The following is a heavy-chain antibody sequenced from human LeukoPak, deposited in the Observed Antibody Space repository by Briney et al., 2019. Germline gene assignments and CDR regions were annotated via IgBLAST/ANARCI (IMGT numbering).Heavy chain of an antibody. CDR3: ARDWDTSGYYYSGSWFDP. Sequence: GASVKVSCKASGYTFTGYYMHWVRQAPGQGLEWMGWINPNSGGTNYAQKFQGRVTMTRDTSISTAYMELSRLRSDDTAVYFCARDWDTSGYYYSGSWFDPWGQGTLVTVSS. CDR2: INPNSGGT. CDR1: GYTFTGYY. J-gene: IGHJ5*02. V-gene: IGHV1-2*02. D-gene: IGHD3-22*01.